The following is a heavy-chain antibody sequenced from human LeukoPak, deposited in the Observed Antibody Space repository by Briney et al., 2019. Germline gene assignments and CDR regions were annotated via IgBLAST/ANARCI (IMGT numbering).Heavy chain of an antibody. CDR3: ATGSNAFDI. V-gene: IGHV4-59*01. Sequence: SETLSLTCSVSGGSISSYYWSWIRQPPGKGLEWIGYIYYSGTTNYNPSLKSRVTISVDTSKNQFSLKLSSVTAADTAVFYCATGSNAFDIRGQGTMVTVSS. CDR2: IYYSGTT. CDR1: GGSISSYY. J-gene: IGHJ3*02.